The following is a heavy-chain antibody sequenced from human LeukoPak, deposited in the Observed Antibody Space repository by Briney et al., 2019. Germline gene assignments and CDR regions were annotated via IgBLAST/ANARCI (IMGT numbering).Heavy chain of an antibody. CDR1: TFSFSEYP. CDR3: AKSLLTTATGTGRASDI. CDR2: ISAGGDGT. Sequence: GGSLRLSCAASTFSFSEYPMGWVRQAPGKGLEWVSGISAGGDGTYYADPVKGQFTISRDNSKNTLFLQMNSLRAEDTAKYYCAKSLLTTATGTGRASDIWGQGTMVTVSS. V-gene: IGHV3-23*01. D-gene: IGHD1-1*01. J-gene: IGHJ3*02.